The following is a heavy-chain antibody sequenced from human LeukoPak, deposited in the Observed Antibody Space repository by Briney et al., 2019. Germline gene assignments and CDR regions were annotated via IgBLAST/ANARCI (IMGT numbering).Heavy chain of an antibody. CDR1: GFTFSSYA. J-gene: IGHJ6*02. CDR3: AKSAYSGYDFGYYFGMDV. CDR2: ISGSGGST. V-gene: IGHV3-23*01. Sequence: GGSLRLSRAASGFTFSSYAMSWVRQAPGKGLEWVSAISGSGGSTYYADSVKGRFTISRDNSKNMMYLQMNSLRAEDTAVYYCAKSAYSGYDFGYYFGMDVWGQGTTVTVSS. D-gene: IGHD5-12*01.